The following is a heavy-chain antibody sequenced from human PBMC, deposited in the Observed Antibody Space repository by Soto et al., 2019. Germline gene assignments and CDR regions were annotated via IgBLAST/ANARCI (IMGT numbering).Heavy chain of an antibody. CDR2: IYHSGST. D-gene: IGHD4-17*01. J-gene: IGHJ4*02. CDR3: ACHAPATAHFYY. V-gene: IGHV4-59*08. CDR1: GGSISSYY. Sequence: SETLSLTCTGSGGSISSYYWSWIRQPPGKGLEWIGYIYHSGSTNCNPSLKSRVTISVDTSKNQFSLKLSSVTAADTAVYYCACHAPATAHFYYWGQGTLVTVSA.